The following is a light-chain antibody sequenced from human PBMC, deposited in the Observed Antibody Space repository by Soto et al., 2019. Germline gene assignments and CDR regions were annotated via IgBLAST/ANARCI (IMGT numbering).Light chain of an antibody. CDR1: QSVSSSY. CDR3: QQYGGPPRT. Sequence: EIVLTQSPGTLSLSPGEGATLSCRASQSVSSSYLAWYQQKPGQAPRLLIYGASNRATGIPDRFSGSGSGTDFTLTISRLEPEDFAVYYCQQYGGPPRTFGQGTKLEIK. V-gene: IGKV3-20*01. CDR2: GAS. J-gene: IGKJ2*01.